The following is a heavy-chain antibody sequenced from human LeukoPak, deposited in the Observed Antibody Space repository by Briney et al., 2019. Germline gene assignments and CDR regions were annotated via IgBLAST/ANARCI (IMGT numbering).Heavy chain of an antibody. Sequence: PGRSLRLSCAASGFTFSSYGMHWVRQAPGKGLEWVAVISYDGSNKYYADSVKGRFTISRDNAKNTLYLQMNSLRAEDTAMYYCARDKYGGSSNAFDIWGQGTMVTVSS. CDR2: ISYDGSNK. J-gene: IGHJ3*02. D-gene: IGHD4-23*01. V-gene: IGHV3-30*03. CDR1: GFTFSSYG. CDR3: ARDKYGGSSNAFDI.